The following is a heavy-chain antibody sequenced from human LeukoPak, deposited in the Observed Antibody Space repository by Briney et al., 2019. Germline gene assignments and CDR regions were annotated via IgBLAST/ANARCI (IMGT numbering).Heavy chain of an antibody. CDR3: VKERAPFDAFDI. V-gene: IGHV3-33*06. CDR1: GFIFRNYG. CDR2: IWSNGVNK. Sequence: GGSLRLSCAASGFIFRNYGMHWVRQTPGKGLEWVAVIWSNGVNKYYTDSVKGRFITSRDNSENTLSLQMNDLRVEDTAVYYCVKERAPFDAFDIWGQGTVVTDS. J-gene: IGHJ3*02.